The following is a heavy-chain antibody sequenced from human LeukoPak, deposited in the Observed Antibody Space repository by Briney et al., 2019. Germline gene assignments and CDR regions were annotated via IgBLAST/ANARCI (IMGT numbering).Heavy chain of an antibody. V-gene: IGHV4-39*01. CDR1: GGSISSSSYY. Sequence: SETLSLTCTVYGGSISSSSYYWGWIRQPPGKGLEWIVSIYYSGSTYYNPSLKSRVTISVQTSKHQFSLQLRCVTAADTAVYYCASGYDSSAYQPFIGYWGQGNLVTVSS. J-gene: IGHJ4*02. CDR2: IYYSGST. CDR3: ASGYDSSAYQPFIGY. D-gene: IGHD3-22*01.